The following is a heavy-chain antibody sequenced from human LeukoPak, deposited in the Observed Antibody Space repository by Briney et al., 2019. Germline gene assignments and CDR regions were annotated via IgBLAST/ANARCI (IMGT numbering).Heavy chain of an antibody. CDR2: VSYSGGTT. D-gene: IGHD2-21*02. Sequence: GGSLRLSRAASGFTFNNYAMSWVRQAPGKGLEWVSAVSYSGGTTHYADSVKGRFTISRDNSKNTLSLQMNSLRTEDTAVYYCAKYPRHCGGDCYSDLDYWGQGTLVTLST. J-gene: IGHJ4*02. V-gene: IGHV3-23*01. CDR3: AKYPRHCGGDCYSDLDY. CDR1: GFTFNNYA.